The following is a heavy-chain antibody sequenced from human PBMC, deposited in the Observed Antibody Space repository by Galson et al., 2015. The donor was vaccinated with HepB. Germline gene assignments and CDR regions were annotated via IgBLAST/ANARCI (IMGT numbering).Heavy chain of an antibody. V-gene: IGHV1-3*01. CDR2: INAGNGNT. CDR1: GYTFTSYA. Sequence: SVKVSCKASGYTFTSYAMHWVRQAPGQRLEWMGWINAGNGNTKYSQKFQGRVTITRDTSASTAYMELSSLRSEDTAVYYCARVFVGEPRYYYYGMDVWGQGTTVTVSS. J-gene: IGHJ6*02. CDR3: ARVFVGEPRYYYYGMDV. D-gene: IGHD3-10*01.